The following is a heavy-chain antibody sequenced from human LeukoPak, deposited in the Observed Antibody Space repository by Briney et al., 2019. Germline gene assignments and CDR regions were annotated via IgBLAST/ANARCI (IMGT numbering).Heavy chain of an antibody. D-gene: IGHD3-22*01. CDR3: ATGAHVRVYGSNPYYGHY. CDR1: GYTFTSYY. Sequence: EASVKVSCKASGYTFTSYYMYWVRQAPGQGLEWMGIINPNRGSTNYAQKFQGRVTMTRDMSTSTVYMELSSLRSEDTAVYYCATGAHVRVYGSNPYYGHYWGQGTLVTVSS. J-gene: IGHJ4*02. CDR2: INPNRGST. V-gene: IGHV1-46*01.